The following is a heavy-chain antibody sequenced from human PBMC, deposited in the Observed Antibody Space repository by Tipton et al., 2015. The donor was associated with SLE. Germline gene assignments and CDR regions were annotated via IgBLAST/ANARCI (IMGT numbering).Heavy chain of an antibody. Sequence: PGLVKPSQTLSLTCAISGDSVSTNSAAWTWIRQSPSRGLEWLGRTYYRSKWYSDYAVSVKSRITINPDTSKNQISLRLTSVTAADTAIYYCARESEGDDNWGQGTLVTVSS. CDR3: ARESEGDDN. CDR2: TYYRSKWYS. J-gene: IGHJ4*02. CDR1: GDSVSTNSAA. D-gene: IGHD3-16*01. V-gene: IGHV6-1*01.